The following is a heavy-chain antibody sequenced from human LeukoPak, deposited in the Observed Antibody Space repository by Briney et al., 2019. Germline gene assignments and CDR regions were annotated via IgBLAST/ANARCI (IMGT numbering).Heavy chain of an antibody. CDR2: IYYSGST. CDR1: GGSISSYY. V-gene: IGHV4-59*01. D-gene: IGHD6-6*01. Sequence: SETLYLTCTVSGGSISSYYWSWIRQPPGKGLEWIGYIYYSGSTKYNPSLKSRVTISVDTSKNQFSLKLSSVTAADTAVYYCARVIAARRPWRFDPGGQGTLVTVSS. J-gene: IGHJ5*02. CDR3: ARVIAARRPWRFDP.